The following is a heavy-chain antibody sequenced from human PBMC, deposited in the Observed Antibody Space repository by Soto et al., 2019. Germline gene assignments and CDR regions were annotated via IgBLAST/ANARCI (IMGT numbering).Heavy chain of an antibody. CDR1: GGSISSYY. V-gene: IGHV4-59*08. CDR2: IYYSGTI. D-gene: IGHD4-17*01. J-gene: IGHJ3*01. CDR3: ARQPTVTTVNDAFDL. Sequence: SETLSLTCTVSGGSISSYYWSWIRQPPGKGLEWIGYIYYSGTINYNPSLKSRVTISVDTSKNQFSLRLSSVTAADTAVYYCARQPTVTTVNDAFDLWGQGTMVTVSS.